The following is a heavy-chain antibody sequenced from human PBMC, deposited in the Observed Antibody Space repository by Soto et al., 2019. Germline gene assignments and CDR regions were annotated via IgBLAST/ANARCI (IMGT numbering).Heavy chain of an antibody. CDR3: ARDVTTFYYFDY. Sequence: SVKVSCKASGGTFSSYAISWVRQAPGQGLEWMGGIIPIFGTANYAQKFQGRVTITADESTSTAYMELSSLRSEDTAVYYCARDVTTFYYFDYWGQGTLVTVSS. V-gene: IGHV1-69*13. CDR2: IIPIFGTA. J-gene: IGHJ4*02. CDR1: GGTFSSYA. D-gene: IGHD3-16*01.